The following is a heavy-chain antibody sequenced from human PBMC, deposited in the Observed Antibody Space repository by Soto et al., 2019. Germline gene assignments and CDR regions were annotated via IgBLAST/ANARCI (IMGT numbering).Heavy chain of an antibody. V-gene: IGHV1-58*02. CDR2: IVVGSGNT. CDR3: AAAGYSGYDGVDP. J-gene: IGHJ5*02. CDR1: GFTFTSSA. D-gene: IGHD5-12*01. Sequence: SVKVSCKASGFTFTSSAMQWVRQARGQRLEWIGWIVVGSGNTNYAQKFQERVTITRDMSTSTAYMELSSLRSEDTAVYYCAAAGYSGYDGVDPWGQGTLVTVSS.